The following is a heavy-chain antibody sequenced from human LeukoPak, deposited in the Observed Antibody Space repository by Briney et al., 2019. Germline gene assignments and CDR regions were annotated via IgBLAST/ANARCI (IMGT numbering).Heavy chain of an antibody. Sequence: GGSLRLSCAASGFTFDEYGMSWVRQAPGKGLEWVSGINWNGANTGYADSVKGRFTISRDNAKNSLYLQMDSLRADDTALYYCATLTGPRTFDYWGQGTLVTVSS. J-gene: IGHJ4*02. CDR3: ATLTGPRTFDY. CDR1: GFTFDEYG. CDR2: INWNGANT. D-gene: IGHD1-20*01. V-gene: IGHV3-20*04.